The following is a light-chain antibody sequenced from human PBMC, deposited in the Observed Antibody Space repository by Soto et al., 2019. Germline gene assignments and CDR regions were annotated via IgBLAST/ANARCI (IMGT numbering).Light chain of an antibody. CDR1: SGDVGTYNL. CDR2: EVN. J-gene: IGLJ3*02. Sequence: QSALTQPASVSGSPGQSITISCTGSSGDVGTYNLVSWYQQHPDKAPKLIIYEVNKRPSGDSDRFSGSESGNAASRTLSGXXXXXXAXYYCSKXXXXXXVVFGXGT. V-gene: IGLV2-23*02. CDR3: SKXXXXXXVV.